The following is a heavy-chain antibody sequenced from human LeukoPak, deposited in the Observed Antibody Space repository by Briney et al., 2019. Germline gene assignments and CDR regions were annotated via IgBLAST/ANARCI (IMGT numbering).Heavy chain of an antibody. J-gene: IGHJ4*02. CDR1: GGTFSSYA. CDR3: AREFRDITMVRGVIRLDY. CDR2: IIPILGIA. Sequence: SVKVSCKASGGTFSSYAISWVRQAPGQGLEWMGRIIPILGIANYAQKFQGRVTITADKSTSTAYMELSSLRSEDTAAYYCAREFRDITMVRGVIRLDYWGQGTLVTVSS. V-gene: IGHV1-69*04. D-gene: IGHD3-10*01.